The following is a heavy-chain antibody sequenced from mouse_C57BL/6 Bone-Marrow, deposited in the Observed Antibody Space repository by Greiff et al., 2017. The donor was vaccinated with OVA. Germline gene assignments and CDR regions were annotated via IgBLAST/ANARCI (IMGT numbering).Heavy chain of an antibody. Sequence: VPLVASGGGFVTPGGSLKLSCAASGFTFSSYAMSWVRQTPEKRLEWVATISDGGSYTYYPDNVQGRFTISRDNAKNNLYLQMSHLKSEDTAMYYCARDRRLHAMDYWGQGTSVTVSS. CDR1: GFTFSSYA. D-gene: IGHD2-2*01. CDR2: ISDGGSYT. V-gene: IGHV5-4*01. J-gene: IGHJ4*01. CDR3: ARDRRLHAMDY.